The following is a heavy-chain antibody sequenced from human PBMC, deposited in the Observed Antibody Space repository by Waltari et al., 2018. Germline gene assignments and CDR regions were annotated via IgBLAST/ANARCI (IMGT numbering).Heavy chain of an antibody. CDR2: GRPSSGAT. Sequence: QVQLVQSGAEVLRPGASVKVSCQASGYSFINYEINWVRQAGGQGREWRGGGRPSSGATAYVQRFQGRITMTWDTSISTAYMELSNLRSDDTAVLYCARGRDVFANFDYNWFDPWGQGTLVTVSS. J-gene: IGHJ5*02. CDR3: ARGRDVFANFDYNWFDP. CDR1: GYSFINYE. V-gene: IGHV1-8*02. D-gene: IGHD3-3*01.